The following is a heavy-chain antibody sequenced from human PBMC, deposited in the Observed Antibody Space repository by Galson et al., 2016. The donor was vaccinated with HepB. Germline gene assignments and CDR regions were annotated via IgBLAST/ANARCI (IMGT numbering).Heavy chain of an antibody. V-gene: IGHV3-30*18. CDR1: GFTFRRYA. Sequence: SLRLSCAASGFTFRRYAMHWVRQAPGKGLEWVAIISFDASDIRYADSVKGRFTISRDNSKSALYMQMNSLRTDDTAVYYCAKDRGWEYPDYWGQGALVSVPS. D-gene: IGHD3-10*01. CDR2: ISFDASDI. J-gene: IGHJ4*02. CDR3: AKDRGWEYPDY.